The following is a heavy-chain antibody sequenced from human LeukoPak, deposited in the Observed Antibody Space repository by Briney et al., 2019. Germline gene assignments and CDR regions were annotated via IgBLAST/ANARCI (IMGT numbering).Heavy chain of an antibody. CDR1: GGSISSYY. V-gene: IGHV4-39*01. CDR3: ASCTMASKLDY. CDR2: IYYSGST. Sequence: SETLSLTCTVSGGSISSYYWGWIRQPPGKGLEWIGSIYYSGSTYYNPSLKSRVTISVDTSKNQFSLKLSSVTAADTAVYYCASCTMASKLDYWGQGTLVTVSS. D-gene: IGHD3-10*01. J-gene: IGHJ4*02.